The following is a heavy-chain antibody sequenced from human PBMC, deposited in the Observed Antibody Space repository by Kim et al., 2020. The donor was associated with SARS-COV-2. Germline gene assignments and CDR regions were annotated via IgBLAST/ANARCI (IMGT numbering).Heavy chain of an antibody. Sequence: GGSLRLSCAASGFTVSSNYMSWVRQAPGKGLEWVSVIYSGGSTYYADSVKGRFTISRDNSKNTLYLQMNSLRAEDTDVYYCAREYYYDSSGIGDAFDIWGQGTMVTVSS. V-gene: IGHV3-66*02. CDR2: IYSGGST. D-gene: IGHD3-22*01. CDR3: AREYYYDSSGIGDAFDI. J-gene: IGHJ3*02. CDR1: GFTVSSNY.